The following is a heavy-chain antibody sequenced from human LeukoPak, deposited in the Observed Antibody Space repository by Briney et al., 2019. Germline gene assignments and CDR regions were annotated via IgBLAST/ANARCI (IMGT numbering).Heavy chain of an antibody. CDR1: GFTFSTYS. CDR3: ARGGSYDFWSGYPYYYYYYMDV. D-gene: IGHD3-3*01. CDR2: ISSSSSYI. Sequence: GGSLRLSCAASGFTFSTYSMNWVRQAPGKGLEWVSSISSSSSYIYYADSVKGRFTISRDNAKNSLYLQMNSLRAEDTAVYYCARGGSYDFWSGYPYYYYYYMDVWGKGTTVTVSS. J-gene: IGHJ6*03. V-gene: IGHV3-21*01.